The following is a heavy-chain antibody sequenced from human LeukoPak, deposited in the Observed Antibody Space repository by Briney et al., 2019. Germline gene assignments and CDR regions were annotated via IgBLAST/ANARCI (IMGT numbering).Heavy chain of an antibody. CDR3: ARDPVTTPHYFDY. V-gene: IGHV4-39*07. Sequence: SETLSLTCTVSGGSISSSSYYWGWIRQPPGKGLGWIGSIYYSGSTYYNPSLKSRVTISVDTSKNQFSLKLSSVTAADTAVYYCARDPVTTPHYFDYWGQGTLVTVSS. CDR1: GGSISSSSYY. J-gene: IGHJ4*02. CDR2: IYYSGST. D-gene: IGHD4-17*01.